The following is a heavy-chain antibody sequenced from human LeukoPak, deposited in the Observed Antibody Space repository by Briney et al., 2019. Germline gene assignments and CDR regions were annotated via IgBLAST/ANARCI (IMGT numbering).Heavy chain of an antibody. V-gene: IGHV1-69*05. CDR3: ARRRRDGYLYDY. CDR1: GGTFSSYA. D-gene: IGHD5-24*01. CDR2: IIPIFGTA. J-gene: IGHJ4*02. Sequence: GASVKVSCKASGGTFSSYAISWVRQAPGQGLEWMGGIIPIFGTANYAQKFQGRVTSTTDESTSTAYMELSSLRSEDTAVYYCARRRRDGYLYDYWGQGTPVTVSS.